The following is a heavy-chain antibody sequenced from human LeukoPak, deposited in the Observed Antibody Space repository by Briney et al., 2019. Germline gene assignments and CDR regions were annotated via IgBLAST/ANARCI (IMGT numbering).Heavy chain of an antibody. Sequence: GGSLRLSCAASGFTFSSYWMSWVRQAPGKGLEWVANIKADGSEKFYVDSLKGRFTISRDNAKNSPYLQMNSLRAEDTAVYYCSSDGGRKEDYWGQGTLVTVSS. CDR3: SSDGGRKEDY. CDR2: IKADGSEK. V-gene: IGHV3-7*01. J-gene: IGHJ4*02. CDR1: GFTFSSYW.